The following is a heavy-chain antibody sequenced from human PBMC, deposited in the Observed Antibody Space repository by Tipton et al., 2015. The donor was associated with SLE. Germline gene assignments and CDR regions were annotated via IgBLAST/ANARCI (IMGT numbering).Heavy chain of an antibody. J-gene: IGHJ6*03. V-gene: IGHV4-4*02. CDR1: GGSISSTYY. D-gene: IGHD6-13*01. CDR3: ARGLYSSSWPYYYYMDV. CDR2: INHSGST. Sequence: TLSLTCTVSGGSISSTYYWGWIRQPPGKGLEWVGEINHSGSTNYNPSLKSRVTISVDTSKNQFSLKLSSVTAADTAVYYCARGLYSSSWPYYYYMDVWGKGTTVTVSS.